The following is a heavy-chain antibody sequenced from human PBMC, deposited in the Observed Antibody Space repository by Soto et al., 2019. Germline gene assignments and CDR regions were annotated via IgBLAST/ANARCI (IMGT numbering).Heavy chain of an antibody. CDR1: GASISSNNYF. J-gene: IGHJ4*02. Sequence: SETLSLTCNVSGASISSNNYFWGWIRQPPGKGLEWIGSISYSGSTYYNPSLKSRVTISVDTSKNQFSLKLSSVTAADTAVYYCARHADLYYFDYWGQGTLVTVSS. CDR2: ISYSGST. V-gene: IGHV4-39*01. CDR3: ARHADLYYFDY.